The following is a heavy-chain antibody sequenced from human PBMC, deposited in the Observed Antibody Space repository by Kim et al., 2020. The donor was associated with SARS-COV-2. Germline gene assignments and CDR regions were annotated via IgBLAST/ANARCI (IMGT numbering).Heavy chain of an antibody. J-gene: IGHJ5*02. CDR3: ARRIVVPERTCYDP. V-gene: IGHV4-39*01. Sequence: SETLSLTCTVSSASIGSSRYYWDWIRQSPGRGLEWIGTIYYSGITYYNPSLKSRVTISIAMSKNQFSLKLSSVTAADTAVYYCARRIVVPERTCYDPWGQGTLVTVSS. CDR1: SASIGSSRYY. CDR2: IYYSGIT. D-gene: IGHD3-22*01.